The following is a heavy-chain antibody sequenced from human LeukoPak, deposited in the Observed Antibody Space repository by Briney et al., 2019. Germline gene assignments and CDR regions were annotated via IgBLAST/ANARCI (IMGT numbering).Heavy chain of an antibody. V-gene: IGHV4-31*03. Sequence: SETLSLTCSVSGDSISSDGYYWNWIRQDPGKGLEWIGHIYYTGTTYYNPSLKSRASISVDTSKNQLSLQLTSVTAADTAVYYCARDRATVTSHFSGMGVWGQGTTVTVSS. CDR2: IYYTGTT. CDR1: GDSISSDGYY. J-gene: IGHJ6*02. CDR3: ARDRATVTSHFSGMGV. D-gene: IGHD4-17*01.